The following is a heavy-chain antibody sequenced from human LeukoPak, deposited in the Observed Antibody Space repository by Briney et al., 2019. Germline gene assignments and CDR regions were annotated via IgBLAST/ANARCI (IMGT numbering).Heavy chain of an antibody. CDR2: INHSGST. CDR1: GGSFSGYY. J-gene: IGHJ4*02. Sequence: SETLSLTCAVYGGSFSGYYLSWIRQPPGKGLEWIGEINHSGSTNYNASLKRRVTISVDTSKNQFSLKLSSVTAADTAVYYCARASDASSGYYSNFDYWGQGTLVTVSS. D-gene: IGHD3-22*01. CDR3: ARASDASSGYYSNFDY. V-gene: IGHV4-34*01.